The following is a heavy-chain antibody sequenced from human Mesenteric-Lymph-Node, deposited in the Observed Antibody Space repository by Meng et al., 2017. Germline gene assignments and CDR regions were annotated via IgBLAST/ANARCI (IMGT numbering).Heavy chain of an antibody. CDR3: ARGQSGYDLFDY. Sequence: ASVKVSCKASGYTFISYGISWVRQAPGQGLEWMGWISPYNGNTNYAQKLQGRVTMTTDTSTSTAYMDLRSLRSDDAAVYYCARGQSGYDLFDYWGQGTLVTVSS. CDR2: ISPYNGNT. J-gene: IGHJ4*02. V-gene: IGHV1-18*01. CDR1: GYTFISYG. D-gene: IGHD5-12*01.